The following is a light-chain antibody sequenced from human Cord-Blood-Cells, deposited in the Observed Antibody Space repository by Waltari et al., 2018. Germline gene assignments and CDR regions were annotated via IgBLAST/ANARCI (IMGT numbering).Light chain of an antibody. V-gene: IGLV2-11*01. CDR2: HVS. CDR1: SSDVGGYNY. CDR3: CSYAGSYTWV. Sequence: QSALTQPLPVSGSPGQSVTISCTGTSSDVGGYNYVSWYQQPPGKAPKLMIYHVSKRPSGVPDRFSGSKSGNTASLTISGLQAEDEADYYCCSYAGSYTWVFGGGTKLTVL. J-gene: IGLJ3*02.